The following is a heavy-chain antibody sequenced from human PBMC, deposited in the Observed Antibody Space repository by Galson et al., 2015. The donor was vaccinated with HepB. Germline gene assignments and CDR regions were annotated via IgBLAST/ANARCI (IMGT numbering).Heavy chain of an antibody. D-gene: IGHD6-13*01. CDR3: ARDPHRYSSSSDYFDY. Sequence: SVKVSCKASGYTFTSYAMHWVRQAPGQRLEWMGWINAGNGNTKYSQKFQGRVTITRDTSASTAYMELSSLRSEDTAVYYCARDPHRYSSSSDYFDYWGQGTLVTVSS. CDR2: INAGNGNT. V-gene: IGHV1-3*01. CDR1: GYTFTSYA. J-gene: IGHJ4*02.